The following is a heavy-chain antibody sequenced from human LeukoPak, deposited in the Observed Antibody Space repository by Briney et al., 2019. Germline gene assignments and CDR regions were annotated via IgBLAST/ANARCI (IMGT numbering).Heavy chain of an antibody. Sequence: GESLKISCKGSGYSFPIYWVGWVRQMPGKGLEWMAIINPGDSNIIYSPSFQGQVTISVDKSIRTAYLQWSSLKASDTAMYYCARPGKAGSYYKYYFEYWGQGTLVTVSS. CDR1: GYSFPIYW. V-gene: IGHV5-51*01. J-gene: IGHJ4*02. D-gene: IGHD3-10*01. CDR3: ARPGKAGSYYKYYFEY. CDR2: INPGDSNI.